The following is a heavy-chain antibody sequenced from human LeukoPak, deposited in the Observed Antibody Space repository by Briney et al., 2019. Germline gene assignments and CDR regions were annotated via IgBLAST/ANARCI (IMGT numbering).Heavy chain of an antibody. CDR2: ISYDGSNK. Sequence: QAGGSLRLSCAASGFTFSSYGMHWVRQAPGKGLEWVAVISYDGSNKYYADSVKGRFTISRDNSKNTLYLQMNSLRAEDTAVYYCAKDFASGSSIWDYGMDVWGQRTTVTVSS. CDR3: AKDFASGSSIWDYGMDV. D-gene: IGHD3-10*01. J-gene: IGHJ6*02. V-gene: IGHV3-30*18. CDR1: GFTFSSYG.